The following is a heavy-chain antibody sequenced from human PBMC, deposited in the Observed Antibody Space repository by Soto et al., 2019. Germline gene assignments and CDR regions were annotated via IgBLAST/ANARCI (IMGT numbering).Heavy chain of an antibody. CDR3: AKDEQWLGGAPDYYFDY. CDR2: ISYDGSNK. D-gene: IGHD6-19*01. J-gene: IGHJ4*02. CDR1: GFTFSSYG. V-gene: IGHV3-30*18. Sequence: QVQLVESGGGVVQPGRSLRLSCAASGFTFSSYGMHWVRQAPGKGLEWVAVISYDGSNKYYADSVKGRFTISRDNSKNTLYLKMKGLRAEDTAVYYCAKDEQWLGGAPDYYFDYWGQGTLVTVSS.